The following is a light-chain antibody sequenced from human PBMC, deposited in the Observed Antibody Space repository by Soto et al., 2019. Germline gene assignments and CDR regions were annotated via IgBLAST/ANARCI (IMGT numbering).Light chain of an antibody. CDR1: QSVSSY. V-gene: IGKV3-11*01. Sequence: EIVLTQSPATLSLSPGERATLSCRASQSVSSYLTWYQQKPGQAPRLLIYDASNRATGIPARFSGSGFGTDFTLTISSLEPDYFAVYYCQQRTNWRLTFGGGTKVEIK. CDR3: QQRTNWRLT. J-gene: IGKJ4*01. CDR2: DAS.